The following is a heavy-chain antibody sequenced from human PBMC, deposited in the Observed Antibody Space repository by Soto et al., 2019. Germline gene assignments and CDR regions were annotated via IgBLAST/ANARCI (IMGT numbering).Heavy chain of an antibody. V-gene: IGHV4-59*01. CDR1: GGSISSSY. D-gene: IGHD1-26*01. J-gene: IGHJ6*02. CDR2: IYNSEST. Sequence: QVQLQESGPGLVRPSETLSLTCTVSGGSISSSYWSWIRQPPGKGLEWIGDIYNSESTSYSPSLKSRATISLETAKTQFSRKVKSVTAADTAVYYCARRRPGGSYGLDVWGQGTTVTVSS. CDR3: ARRRPGGSYGLDV.